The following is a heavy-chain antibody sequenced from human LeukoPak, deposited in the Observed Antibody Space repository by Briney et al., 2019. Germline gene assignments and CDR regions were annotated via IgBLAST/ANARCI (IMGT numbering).Heavy chain of an antibody. CDR1: GYTFTGYY. Sequence: ASVKVSCKASGYTFTGYYMHWVRQVPGQGLEWMGWINPNSGGTNYAQKFQGRVTMTRDTSISTAYMELSRLRSDDTAVYYCATIPPPHSGYDWAYYYYYGMDVWGQGTTVTVSS. CDR2: INPNSGGT. D-gene: IGHD5-12*01. V-gene: IGHV1-2*02. CDR3: ATIPPPHSGYDWAYYYYYGMDV. J-gene: IGHJ6*02.